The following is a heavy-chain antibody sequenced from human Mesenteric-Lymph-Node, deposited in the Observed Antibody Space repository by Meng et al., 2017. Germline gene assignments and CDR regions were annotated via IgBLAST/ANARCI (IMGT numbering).Heavy chain of an antibody. J-gene: IGHJ4*02. D-gene: IGHD1-1*01. CDR3: ARAYNFAFDY. V-gene: IGHV3-72*01. CDR2: VKNRPNRYAT. Sequence: EGRLWESGGGLVRPGGSLRLSCAASGLTFSDHIMDWVRQAPGKGLEWVGRVKNRPNRYATEYAASVRGRFSISRDDSKNSVYLQMNSLKTEDTAVYYCARAYNFAFDYWGQGTLVTVSS. CDR1: GLTFSDHI.